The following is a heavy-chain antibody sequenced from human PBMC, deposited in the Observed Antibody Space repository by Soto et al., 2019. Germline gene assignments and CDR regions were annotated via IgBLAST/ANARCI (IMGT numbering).Heavy chain of an antibody. CDR2: INHSGST. CDR3: ARTNLRSGRAGFLAWDYYYGMDV. Sequence: KPSETLSLTCAVYGGSFSGYYWSWIRQPPGKGLEWIGEINHSGSTNYNPSLKSRVTISVDTSKNQFSLKLSSVTAADTAVYYCARTNLRSGRAGFLAWDYYYGMDVWGQGTTVTVSS. J-gene: IGHJ6*02. D-gene: IGHD3-3*01. V-gene: IGHV4-34*01. CDR1: GGSFSGYY.